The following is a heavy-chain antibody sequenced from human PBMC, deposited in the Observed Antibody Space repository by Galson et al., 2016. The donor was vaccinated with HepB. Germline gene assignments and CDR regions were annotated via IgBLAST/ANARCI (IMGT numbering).Heavy chain of an antibody. CDR3: ARLEISGSGNFFDF. D-gene: IGHD3-10*01. Sequence: SETLSLTCSVSGGSIWDSRYFWTWVRQPPGERPEWIGSINYVGTTFYGASLKSRVTLSMDTFRSQLSLKMRSVTAADTAMYYCARLEISGSGNFFDFWGQGLLVTVSS. J-gene: IGHJ4*02. CDR1: GGSIWDSRYF. V-gene: IGHV4-39*01. CDR2: INYVGTT.